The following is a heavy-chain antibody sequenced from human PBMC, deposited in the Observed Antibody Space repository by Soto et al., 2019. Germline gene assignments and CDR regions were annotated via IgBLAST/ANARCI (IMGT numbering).Heavy chain of an antibody. D-gene: IGHD3-10*01. CDR1: GFFFEDYA. V-gene: IGHV3-9*01. J-gene: IGHJ4*02. CDR3: TKDMRSSQGGSYAAEL. CDR2: ISWNSGNI. Sequence: EVQLVESGGGLVQPGRSLRLSCAASGFFFEDYAMHWVRQAPGKGLEWVSAISWNSGNIGYADSVKGRFTISRDNAKNSLYLQMNSLRTEDTAFYFCTKDMRSSQGGSYAAELWGQGTLVTVSS.